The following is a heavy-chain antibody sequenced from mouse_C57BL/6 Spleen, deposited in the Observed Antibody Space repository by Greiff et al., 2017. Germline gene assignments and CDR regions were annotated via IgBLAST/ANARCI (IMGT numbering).Heavy chain of an antibody. CDR3: AGIYYSNYDARDY. CDR2: IYPGDGDT. J-gene: IGHJ4*01. CDR1: GYAFSSYW. Sequence: QVQLQQPGTVLARPGASVKMSCKASGYAFSSYWMHWVKQRPGKGLEWIGQIYPGDGDTNYNGKFKGKATLTVDKSSSTAYMQLSSLTSEDSAVXFCAGIYYSNYDARDYWGQGTSVTVSS. D-gene: IGHD2-5*01. V-gene: IGHV1-80*01.